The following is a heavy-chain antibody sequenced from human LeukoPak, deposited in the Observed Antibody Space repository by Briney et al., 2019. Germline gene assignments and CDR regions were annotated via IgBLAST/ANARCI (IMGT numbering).Heavy chain of an antibody. Sequence: ASETLSLTCTVSGGSISSGSYYWSWIRQPAGKGLEWIGRIYTSGSTNYNPSLKSRVTISVDTSKNQFSLKLSSVTAADTAVYYCARSSSPQGIYYYYYMDVWGKGTTVTVSS. CDR1: GGSISSGSYY. J-gene: IGHJ6*03. D-gene: IGHD6-6*01. CDR2: IYTSGST. CDR3: ARSSSPQGIYYYYYMDV. V-gene: IGHV4-61*02.